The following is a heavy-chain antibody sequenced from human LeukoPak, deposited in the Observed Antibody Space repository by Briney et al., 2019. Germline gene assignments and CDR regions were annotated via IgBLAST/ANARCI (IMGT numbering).Heavy chain of an antibody. D-gene: IGHD4-17*01. Sequence: SETLSLTCTVSGYSISSGYYWGWIRQPPGKGLEWIGSIYHSGSTYYNPSLKSRVTISVDTSKNQFSLKLSSVTAADTAVYYCARAGAAPVTTSLDLDYWGQGTLVTVSS. J-gene: IGHJ4*02. CDR1: GYSISSGYY. V-gene: IGHV4-38-2*02. CDR2: IYHSGST. CDR3: ARAGAAPVTTSLDLDY.